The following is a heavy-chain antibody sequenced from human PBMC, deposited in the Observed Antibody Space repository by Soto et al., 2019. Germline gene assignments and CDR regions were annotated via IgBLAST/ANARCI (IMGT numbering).Heavy chain of an antibody. CDR1: EFTFSPYP. V-gene: IGHV3-30*09. CDR3: AKDQSASSNSYHAMDV. CDR2: ISFDGATK. D-gene: IGHD6-6*01. J-gene: IGHJ6*02. Sequence: QEQLVESGGGVVQPGRPLRLSCAASEFTFSPYPMHWVRQAPGKGLEWVAVISFDGATKYYADSVKGRFAISRDNSMNTLYLQMNSLRTEDTAVYYCAKDQSASSNSYHAMDVWGPGTTVTVS.